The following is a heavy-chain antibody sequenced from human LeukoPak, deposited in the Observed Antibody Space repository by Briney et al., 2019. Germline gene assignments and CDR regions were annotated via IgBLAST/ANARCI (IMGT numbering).Heavy chain of an antibody. CDR2: INHSGST. V-gene: IGHV4-34*01. Sequence: SETLSLTCAVYGGSFSGYYWSWIRQPPGRGLEWIGEINHSGSTNYNPSLKSRVTISVDTSKNQFSLKLSSVTAADTAVYYCARAPYYYGSGSYDYWGQGTLVTVSS. D-gene: IGHD3-10*01. CDR3: ARAPYYYGSGSYDY. J-gene: IGHJ4*02. CDR1: GGSFSGYY.